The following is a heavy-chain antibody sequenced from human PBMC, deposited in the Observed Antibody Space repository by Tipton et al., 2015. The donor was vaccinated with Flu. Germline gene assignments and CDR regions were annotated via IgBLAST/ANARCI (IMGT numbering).Heavy chain of an antibody. D-gene: IGHD1-26*01. Sequence: GSLRLSCAVSGFTFSSYAMSWVRQAPGKGLEWVSAISGSGGSTYYADSVKGRFTISRDNSKNTLYLQMNSLRAEDTAVYYCANSGSYYATEYFQHWGQGTLVTVSS. CDR2: ISGSGGST. J-gene: IGHJ1*01. CDR3: ANSGSYYATEYFQH. CDR1: GFTFSSYA. V-gene: IGHV3-23*01.